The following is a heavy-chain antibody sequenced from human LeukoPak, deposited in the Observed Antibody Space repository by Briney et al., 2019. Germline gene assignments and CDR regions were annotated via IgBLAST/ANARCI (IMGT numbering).Heavy chain of an antibody. CDR1: GFTFSTFA. CDR2: IIENGYDK. V-gene: IGHV3-23*01. J-gene: IGHJ4*02. Sequence: AGGSLRLSCAASGFTFSTFAMSWVRQAPGKGLEWVSGIIENGYDKYYADSVKGRFTISRDNSKNTLHLQMNSLRAEDMAVYYCALSRYSSSSVWDFWGQGTLVTVSS. D-gene: IGHD6-6*01. CDR3: ALSRYSSSSVWDF.